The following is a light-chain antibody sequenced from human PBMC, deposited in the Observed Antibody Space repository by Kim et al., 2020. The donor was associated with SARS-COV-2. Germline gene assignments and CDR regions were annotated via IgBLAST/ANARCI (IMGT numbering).Light chain of an antibody. V-gene: IGLV4-69*02. Sequence: VRHTCTRSSKHGAYTIAWHQQQPEKGPRYLMKINSDGSHTKGAEIPDRFSGSSSGTERHLTISSLQSDDEAYYYCQSWGSGPWVFGGGTQLTVL. CDR2: INSDGSH. J-gene: IGLJ3*02. CDR3: QSWGSGPWV. CDR1: SKHGAYT.